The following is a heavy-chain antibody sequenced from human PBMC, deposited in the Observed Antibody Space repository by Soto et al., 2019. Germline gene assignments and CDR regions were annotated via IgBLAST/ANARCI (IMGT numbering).Heavy chain of an antibody. D-gene: IGHD5-18*01. J-gene: IGHJ6*02. CDR1: GFTFSSYA. CDR2: ISGSGGST. CDR3: AKVRSYGYVGMDV. Sequence: EVQLLESGGGLVQPGGSLRLSCAASGFTFSSYAMSWVRQAPGKGLEWVSAISGSGGSTYYADSVKGRFTISRDNSKNTLYLQMNSLRAGDTAVYYCAKVRSYGYVGMDVWGQGTTVTVSS. V-gene: IGHV3-23*01.